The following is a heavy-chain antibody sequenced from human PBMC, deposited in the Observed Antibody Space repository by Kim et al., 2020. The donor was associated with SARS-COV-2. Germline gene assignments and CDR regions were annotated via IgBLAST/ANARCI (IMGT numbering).Heavy chain of an antibody. V-gene: IGHV3-74*03. CDR1: GFTFSSYA. J-gene: IGHJ4*02. Sequence: GGSLRLSCAASGFTFSSYAMHWVRQAPGKGLVWVSRITSATSSATYADSVRGRFTISRDNAKNTMYLQMHSLRAEDTAVYYCTRGTTDAPGIDYWFQGT. CDR3: TRGTTDAPGIDY. CDR2: ITSATSSA. D-gene: IGHD6-13*01.